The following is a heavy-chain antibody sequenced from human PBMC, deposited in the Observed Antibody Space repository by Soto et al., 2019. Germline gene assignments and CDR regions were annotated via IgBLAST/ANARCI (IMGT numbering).Heavy chain of an antibody. CDR1: GYTFTSYY. D-gene: IGHD2-15*01. CDR3: AEGNRGPQCYFDC. V-gene: IGHV1-46*01. CDR2: INSSGGST. J-gene: IGHJ4*02. Sequence: ASVKVSCKACGYTFTSYYMYWVRQAPGQGLEWMGVINSSGGSTSYAQKFQGRVTMTRDTSTTTVYMELRSLISEDTAVYYCAEGNRGPQCYFDCWGQGTLVTVSS.